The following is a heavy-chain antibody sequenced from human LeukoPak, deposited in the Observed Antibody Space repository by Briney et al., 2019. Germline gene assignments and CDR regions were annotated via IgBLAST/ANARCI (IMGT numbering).Heavy chain of an antibody. CDR1: GFTFSDYY. D-gene: IGHD3-22*01. J-gene: IGHJ5*02. CDR3: ARGRNYYDSSGRANWFDP. V-gene: IGHV3-11*04. CDR2: INNGGVTI. Sequence: PGGSLRLSCAAAGFTFSDYYMSWIRQAPGKGLEWVSYINNGGVTIYYADSVKGRFTVSRDNAKNSLYLQMNSLRAEDTAVYYCARGRNYYDSSGRANWFDPWGQGTLVTVSS.